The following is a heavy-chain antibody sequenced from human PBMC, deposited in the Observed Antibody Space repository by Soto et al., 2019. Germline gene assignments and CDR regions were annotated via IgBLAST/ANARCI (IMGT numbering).Heavy chain of an antibody. V-gene: IGHV3-66*01. CDR1: GFTVSNNY. CDR3: ARDGTYNWV. CDR2: IYSGGAT. D-gene: IGHD1-1*01. J-gene: IGHJ4*02. Sequence: EVQLVESGGGLVQPGGSLRLPCAASGFTVSNNYMRWVRQAPGKGLEWVSLIYSGGATYYADSMKGRFTISRDNSKNTLYLQMNSLRAEDTAVYYCARDGTYNWVGGQGILVTVSS.